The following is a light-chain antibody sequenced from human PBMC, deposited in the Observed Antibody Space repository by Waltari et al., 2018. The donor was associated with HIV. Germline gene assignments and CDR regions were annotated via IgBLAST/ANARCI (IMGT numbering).Light chain of an antibody. J-gene: IGKJ4*01. CDR2: WVS. V-gene: IGKV3-15*01. CDR1: QSLSTN. CDR3: QQYLRWPLT. Sequence: IVMTQSQATLSVSPGERATLHCRASQSLSTNVAWYQQKPGQPPRLLIYWVSTRATGISARFSGSGSRTEFTLTISSVQSEDFAVYYCQQYLRWPLTFGGGTKVEV.